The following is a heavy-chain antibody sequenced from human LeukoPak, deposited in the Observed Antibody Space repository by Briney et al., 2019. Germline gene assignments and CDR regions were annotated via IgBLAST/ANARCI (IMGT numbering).Heavy chain of an antibody. CDR1: GFTFSSYA. CDR2: ISYDGSNK. J-gene: IGHJ4*02. V-gene: IGHV3-30*04. Sequence: GRSLRLSCAASGFTFSSYAMHWVRQAPGKGLEWVAVISYDGSNKYYADSVKGRFTISRDNSKNTLYLQMNSLRAEDTAVYHCARVRGYCSSTSCYSLDYWGQGTLVTVSS. D-gene: IGHD2-2*02. CDR3: ARVRGYCSSTSCYSLDY.